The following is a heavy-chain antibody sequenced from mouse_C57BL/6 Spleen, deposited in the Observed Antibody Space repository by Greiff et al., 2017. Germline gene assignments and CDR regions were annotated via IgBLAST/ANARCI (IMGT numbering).Heavy chain of an antibody. J-gene: IGHJ2*01. Sequence: VQLQQSGPELVKPGASVKISCKASGYAFSSSWMNWVKQRPGKGLEWIGRIYPGDGDTNYNGKFKGKATLTADKSSSTAYMQLSSLTSEDSAVYFGAEGYDFDYWGQGTTLTVSS. D-gene: IGHD2-2*01. CDR2: IYPGDGDT. CDR1: GYAFSSSW. V-gene: IGHV1-82*01. CDR3: AEGYDFDY.